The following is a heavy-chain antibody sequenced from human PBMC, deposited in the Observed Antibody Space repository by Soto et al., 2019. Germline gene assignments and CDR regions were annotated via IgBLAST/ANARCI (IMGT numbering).Heavy chain of an antibody. J-gene: IGHJ6*02. V-gene: IGHV3-21*01. CDR1: TLTFSRYD. D-gene: IGHD2-15*01. Sequence: PGGSLRLSCAASTLTFSRYDIHWVRQAPGKGLEWVSSISSSSSYIYYADSVKGRFTISRDNAKNSLYLQMNSLRAEDTAVYYCARDRGRVCSGSSCYDGGMDVWGQGTTVTVSS. CDR3: ARDRGRVCSGSSCYDGGMDV. CDR2: ISSSSSYI.